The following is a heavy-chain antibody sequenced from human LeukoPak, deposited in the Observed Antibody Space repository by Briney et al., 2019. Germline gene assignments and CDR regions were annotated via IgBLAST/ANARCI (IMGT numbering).Heavy chain of an antibody. CDR3: AKEVKRTTFG. CDR2: ISDSGDNT. V-gene: IGHV3-23*01. D-gene: IGHD2/OR15-2a*01. J-gene: IGHJ4*02. Sequence: PGGSLRLSCAASGFTFNGYAMNWVRQAPGKGLEWVSAISDSGDNTYYADSVRGRFTISRDNSMNTLYLQMNSLRAEDTAVYYCAKEVKRTTFGWGQGTLVTVSS. CDR1: GFTFNGYA.